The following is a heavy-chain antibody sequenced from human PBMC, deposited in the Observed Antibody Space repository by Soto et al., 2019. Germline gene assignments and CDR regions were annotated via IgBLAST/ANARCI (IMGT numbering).Heavy chain of an antibody. V-gene: IGHV3-30*04. CDR3: ARDLYGGDYYYYGMDV. CDR1: GFTFSSYA. Sequence: GGSLRLSCAASGFTFSSYAMHWVRQAPDKGLEWVAVISYDGSNKYYADSVKGRFTISRDNSKNTLYLQMNSLRAEDTAVYYCARDLYGGDYYYYGMDVWGQGTTVTVSS. D-gene: IGHD4-17*01. J-gene: IGHJ6*02. CDR2: ISYDGSNK.